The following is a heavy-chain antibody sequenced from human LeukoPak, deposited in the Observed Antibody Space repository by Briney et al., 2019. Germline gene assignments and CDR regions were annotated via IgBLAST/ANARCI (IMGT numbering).Heavy chain of an antibody. CDR2: ISSSSSYI. V-gene: IGHV3-21*01. CDR1: GFTFSSYS. Sequence: GGSLRLSCAASGFTFSSYSMNWVRQAPGKGLEWVSSISSSSSYIYYADSVKGRFTISRDNAKNSLYLQMNSLRAEDTAVYYCAREDWNYDYYYYYMDVWGKGTTVTVSS. CDR3: AREDWNYDYYYYYMDV. J-gene: IGHJ6*03. D-gene: IGHD1-7*01.